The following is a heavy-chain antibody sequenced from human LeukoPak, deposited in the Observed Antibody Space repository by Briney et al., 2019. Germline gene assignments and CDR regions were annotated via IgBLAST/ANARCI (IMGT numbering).Heavy chain of an antibody. V-gene: IGHV3-72*01. D-gene: IGHD6-13*01. J-gene: IGHJ4*02. Sequence: GGSLRLSSAGAGVSIFDHHMDWVREAPGGGLEWIGRSATTKPNSCTTQYAASVRGRFTISRDDSQNSLNLLLNSLKPEDTAVYFCVRVVTTGSGWYHFDTWGLGTLVTVSS. CDR2: SATTKPNSCTT. CDR3: VRVVTTGSGWYHFDT. CDR1: GVSIFDHH.